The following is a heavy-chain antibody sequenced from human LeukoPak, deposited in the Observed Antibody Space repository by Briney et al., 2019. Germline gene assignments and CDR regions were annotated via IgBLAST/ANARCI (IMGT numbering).Heavy chain of an antibody. V-gene: IGHV3-11*04. CDR1: GFTFSDYY. Sequence: PGGSLRLSCAASGFTFSDYYMSWIRQAPGKGLEWVSYISSSSRTIYYADSVKGRFTISRGNAKNSLYLQMNSLRAEDTAVYYCAREGERQLWINYFDYWGQGTLVTVSS. CDR3: AREGERQLWINYFDY. CDR2: ISSSSRTI. J-gene: IGHJ4*02. D-gene: IGHD5-18*01.